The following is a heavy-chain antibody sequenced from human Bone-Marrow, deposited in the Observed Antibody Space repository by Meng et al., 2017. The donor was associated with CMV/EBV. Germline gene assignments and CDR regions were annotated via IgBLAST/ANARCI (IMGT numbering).Heavy chain of an antibody. CDR3: AYYSSSGYYFDF. Sequence: GGSLRLSCAASGFTFSSYWMSWVRQAPGKGLEWVAFIRYDGGNSLYADSVRGRFTISRDNSKNTLYLQMNSLRVEDTGVYYCAYYSSSGYYFDFWGQGTLVTVCS. CDR2: IRYDGGNS. V-gene: IGHV3-30*02. D-gene: IGHD6-13*01. J-gene: IGHJ4*02. CDR1: GFTFSSYW.